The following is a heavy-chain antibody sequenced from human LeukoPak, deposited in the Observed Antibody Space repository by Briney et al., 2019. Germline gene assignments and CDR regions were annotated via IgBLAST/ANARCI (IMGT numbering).Heavy chain of an antibody. D-gene: IGHD3-10*01. J-gene: IGHJ5*02. Sequence: SVRVSCKACGGTFSSYAISWVRQAPGQGLEWMGGIIPIFGTAHYAQKFQGRVTITTDESTSTAYMELSSLRSEDTAVYYCARAFDGGSGSYYFYEPHPNWFDPWGQGTLVTVSS. CDR3: ARAFDGGSGSYYFYEPHPNWFDP. CDR2: IIPIFGTA. V-gene: IGHV1-69*05. CDR1: GGTFSSYA.